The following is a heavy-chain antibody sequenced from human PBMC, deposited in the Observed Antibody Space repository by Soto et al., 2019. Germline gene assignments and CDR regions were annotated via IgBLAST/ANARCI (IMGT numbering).Heavy chain of an antibody. V-gene: IGHV3-48*03. CDR3: TRAAWFPYLSFY. CDR2: ISSSGSTA. CDR1: GFTFSRFE. D-gene: IGHD3-10*01. J-gene: IGHJ4*02. Sequence: VGSLRLSCAASGFTFSRFELHWVRQAPGKGLEWISYISSSGSTAYYASSVEGRFTISRDNANNSIYLQMDSLRAEDTALYYCTRAAWFPYLSFYWGQGALVTVSS.